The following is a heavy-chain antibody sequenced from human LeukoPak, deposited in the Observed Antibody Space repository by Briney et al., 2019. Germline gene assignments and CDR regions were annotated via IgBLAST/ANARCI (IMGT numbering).Heavy chain of an antibody. CDR3: ASTVDGSVDY. Sequence: PSETLSLTCTVSGGSISSYYWSWIRQPPAKGLEWIGYIYYSGSTNYNPSLKSRVTISVDTSKNQFSLKLSSVTAADTAVYYCASTVDGSVDYWGQGTLVTVSS. D-gene: IGHD2-2*03. V-gene: IGHV4-59*01. CDR2: IYYSGST. J-gene: IGHJ4*02. CDR1: GGSISSYY.